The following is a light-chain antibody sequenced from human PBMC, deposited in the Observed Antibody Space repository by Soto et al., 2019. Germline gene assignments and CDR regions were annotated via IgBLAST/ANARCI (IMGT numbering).Light chain of an antibody. J-gene: IGKJ1*01. Sequence: DIQMTQSPSPLSASVGDRFTISFRASQTISSFLNWYQHKPGKAPKLLIYAASSLQSGVPSRFSGSGSGTDFTLTISSLQPEDFATYYCQQSYSTPRTFGQGTRWIS. CDR2: AAS. CDR1: QTISSF. CDR3: QQSYSTPRT. V-gene: IGKV1-39*01.